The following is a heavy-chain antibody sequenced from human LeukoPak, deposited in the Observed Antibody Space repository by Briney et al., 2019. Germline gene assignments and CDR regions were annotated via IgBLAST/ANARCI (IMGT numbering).Heavy chain of an antibody. CDR2: IYHSGST. V-gene: IGHV4-38-2*01. CDR1: DYSISSGYY. Sequence: SETLSLTCAVSDYSISSGYYWGWIRQPPGKGLEWIGSIYHSGSTYYNPSLKSRVTISVDTSKNQFSLKLSSVTAADTAVYYCARGIAEYSYGYVPLYYFDYWGQGTLVTVSS. D-gene: IGHD5-18*01. J-gene: IGHJ4*02. CDR3: ARGIAEYSYGYVPLYYFDY.